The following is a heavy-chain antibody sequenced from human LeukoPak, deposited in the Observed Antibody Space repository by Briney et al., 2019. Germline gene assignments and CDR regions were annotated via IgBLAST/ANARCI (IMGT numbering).Heavy chain of an antibody. CDR1: GVSISSYY. CDR3: ARAGRGWYREDFYGMDV. D-gene: IGHD6-19*01. J-gene: IGHJ6*02. V-gene: IGHV4-59*01. CDR2: IYYSGST. Sequence: PSETLSLTCTVSGVSISSYYWSWIRQPPGKGLEWIGYIYYSGSTNYNPSLKSRVTISVDTSKNQFSLKLSSVTAADTAVYYCARAGRGWYREDFYGMDVWGQGTTVTVSS.